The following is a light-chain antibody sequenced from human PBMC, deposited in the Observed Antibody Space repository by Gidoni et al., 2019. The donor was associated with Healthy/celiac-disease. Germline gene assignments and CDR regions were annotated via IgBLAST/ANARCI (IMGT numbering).Light chain of an antibody. Sequence: QSVLTQPPSASGTPGEGVTIPCSGSSSNIGSNTVNWYQQLPGTAPKLLIYSNTRRPSGVPDRFSGSKSGTSASLAISGLQSEDEADYYCAAWDDSLNGYVFGTGTKGTVL. J-gene: IGLJ1*01. CDR1: SSNIGSNT. CDR2: SNT. CDR3: AAWDDSLNGYV. V-gene: IGLV1-44*01.